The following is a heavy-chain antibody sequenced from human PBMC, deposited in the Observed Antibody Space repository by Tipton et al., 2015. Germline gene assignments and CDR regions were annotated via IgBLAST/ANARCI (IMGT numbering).Heavy chain of an antibody. V-gene: IGHV4-31*03. CDR1: GGSISSGGYY. D-gene: IGHD2-15*01. CDR3: ARDTCSGGGCYSGWDIRAYGMDV. Sequence: TLSLTCTVSGGSISSGGYYWSWIRQHPGKGLEWIGYIFYSGSTYYNPSLKSRLTISLDTSKNQFSLKLSSVTAADTAVYYCARDTCSGGGCYSGWDIRAYGMDVWGQGTTVTVSS. CDR2: IFYSGST. J-gene: IGHJ6*02.